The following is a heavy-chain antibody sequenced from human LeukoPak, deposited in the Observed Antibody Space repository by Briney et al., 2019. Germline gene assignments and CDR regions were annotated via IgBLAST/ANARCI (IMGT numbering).Heavy chain of an antibody. CDR1: GFTFSSYS. CDR3: ARDLSGRDHDAFDI. D-gene: IGHD5-12*01. CDR2: ISSSSSYI. J-gene: IGHJ3*02. Sequence: GGSLRLSCAASGFTFSSYSMNWVRQAPGKGLGWVSSISSSSSYIYYADSVKGRFTISRDNAKNSLYLQMNSLRAEDTAVYYCARDLSGRDHDAFDIWGQGTVVTVSS. V-gene: IGHV3-21*01.